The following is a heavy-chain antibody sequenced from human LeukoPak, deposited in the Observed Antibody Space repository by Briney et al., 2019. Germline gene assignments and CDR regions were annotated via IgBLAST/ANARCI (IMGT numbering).Heavy chain of an antibody. V-gene: IGHV3-23*01. J-gene: IGHJ4*02. Sequence: GGSLRLSCAASGFTFSSYAMSWVRQAPGKGLEWVSAISGSGGSTYYADSVKGRFTISRDNSKNTPYQQMNSLRAEDTAVYYCARMDSGSYGDYWGQGTLVTVSS. CDR2: ISGSGGST. CDR1: GFTFSSYA. CDR3: ARMDSGSYGDY. D-gene: IGHD1-26*01.